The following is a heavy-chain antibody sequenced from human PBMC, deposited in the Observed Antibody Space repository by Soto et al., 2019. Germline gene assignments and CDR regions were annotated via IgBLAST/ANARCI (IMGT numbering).Heavy chain of an antibody. CDR2: ISSDGSNK. J-gene: IGHJ4*02. D-gene: IGHD5-12*01. V-gene: IGHV3-30*18. CDR1: GFTFRNYV. Sequence: QVQLVESGGGVVQPGRSLSLSCAASGFTFRNYVMHWVRQAPGKGLEWVAVISSDGSNKYYADSVKGRFTISRDNSKNTLYLQMNSLRIEDTAVYYCTKERATHRNYWGQGTLVTVSS. CDR3: TKERATHRNY.